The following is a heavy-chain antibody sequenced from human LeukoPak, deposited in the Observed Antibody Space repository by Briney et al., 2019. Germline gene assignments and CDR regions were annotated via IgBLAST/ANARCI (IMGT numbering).Heavy chain of an antibody. J-gene: IGHJ4*02. CDR2: ISWNSGSI. V-gene: IGHV3-9*01. CDR1: GFTFDDYA. CDR3: VKGGKGFLEWAEQLFDY. D-gene: IGHD3-3*01. Sequence: PGRSLRLSCAASGFTFDDYAMHWVRQAPGQGLEWVSGISWNSGSIGYADSVKGRFTISRDNAKNSLYLQMNSLRAEDTALYYCVKGGKGFLEWAEQLFDYWGQGTLVTVSS.